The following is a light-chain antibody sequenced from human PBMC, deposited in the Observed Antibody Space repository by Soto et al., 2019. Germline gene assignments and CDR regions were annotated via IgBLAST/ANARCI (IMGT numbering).Light chain of an antibody. CDR3: QQYNKWPT. CDR1: QSVSSN. Sequence: EIVMTQAPATLSVSPGERATLSCRASQSVSSNLAWYQQKPGQAPRLLIYGASTRATGIPARFSGSGSGTEFTLTISSLQSEDFAVYYCQQYNKWPTLGHGTKVDIK. J-gene: IGKJ1*01. V-gene: IGKV3-15*01. CDR2: GAS.